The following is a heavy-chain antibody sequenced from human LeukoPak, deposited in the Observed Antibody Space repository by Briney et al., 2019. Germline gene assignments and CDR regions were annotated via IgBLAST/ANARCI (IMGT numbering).Heavy chain of an antibody. J-gene: IGHJ3*02. D-gene: IGHD3-9*01. CDR3: ARGHFDWLFLSYAFDI. CDR1: GDSVSSNSAA. CDR2: TYYRSKWYN. V-gene: IGHV6-1*01. Sequence: SQTLSLTCAISGDSVSSNSAAWNWIRQSPSRGLEWLGRTYYRSKWYNDYAVSVKSRITINPDTSKNQFSLQLNSVTPEDTAVYYCARGHFDWLFLSYAFDIWGQGTMVTVSS.